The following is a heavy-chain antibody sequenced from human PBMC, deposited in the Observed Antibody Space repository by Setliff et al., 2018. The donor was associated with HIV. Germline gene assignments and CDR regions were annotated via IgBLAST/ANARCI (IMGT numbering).Heavy chain of an antibody. CDR1: RFDFNNYW. V-gene: IGHV3-7*01. CDR3: ARKLRPGHGVDV. Sequence: GSLRLSCAASRFDFNNYWMCWVRQAPGKGLEGVANIGQDGSEKNYVDSVKGRFTISRDNAKNSMDLQMNSLRAEDTAIYYCARKLRPGHGVDVWGQGTTVTVSS. J-gene: IGHJ6*02. CDR2: IGQDGSEK. D-gene: IGHD3-10*01.